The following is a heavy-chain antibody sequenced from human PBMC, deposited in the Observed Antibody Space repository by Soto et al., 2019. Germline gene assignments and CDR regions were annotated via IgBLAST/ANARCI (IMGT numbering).Heavy chain of an antibody. Sequence: PSETLSLTCTVSGGSISSGGYYWSWIRQHPGKGLEWIGYIYYSGSTNYNPSLKSRVTISVDTSKNQFSLKLSSVTAADTAVYYCAIKLERTAHFDYWGQGTLVTVSS. J-gene: IGHJ4*02. V-gene: IGHV4-31*03. D-gene: IGHD1-1*01. CDR2: IYYSGST. CDR1: GGSISSGGYY. CDR3: AIKLERTAHFDY.